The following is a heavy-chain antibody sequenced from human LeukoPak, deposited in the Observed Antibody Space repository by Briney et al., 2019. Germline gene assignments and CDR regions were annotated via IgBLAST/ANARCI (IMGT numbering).Heavy chain of an antibody. CDR1: GGSISSNSYY. CDR3: ARARYIVVVVAATNWFDP. J-gene: IGHJ5*02. D-gene: IGHD2-15*01. Sequence: SETLSLTCTVSGGSISSNSYYWGWIRQPPGKGLEWIGSIYYSGSTYYNPSLKSRVTISVDTSKNQFSLKLSSVTAADTAVYYCARARYIVVVVAATNWFDPWGQGTLVTVSS. V-gene: IGHV4-39*01. CDR2: IYYSGST.